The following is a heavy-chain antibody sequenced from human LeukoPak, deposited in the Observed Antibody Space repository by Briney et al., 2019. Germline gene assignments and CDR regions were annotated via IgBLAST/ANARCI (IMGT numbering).Heavy chain of an antibody. CDR3: ARAYNYYDSSGYYLGYYFDY. Sequence: ASVKVSCEASGYTFTSYYMHWVRQAPGQRLEWMGWSNAGNGNTKYSQEFQGRVTITRDTSASTAYMELSSLRSEDMAVYYCARAYNYYDSSGYYLGYYFDYWGQGTLVTVSS. CDR2: SNAGNGNT. D-gene: IGHD3-22*01. J-gene: IGHJ4*02. CDR1: GYTFTSYY. V-gene: IGHV1-3*02.